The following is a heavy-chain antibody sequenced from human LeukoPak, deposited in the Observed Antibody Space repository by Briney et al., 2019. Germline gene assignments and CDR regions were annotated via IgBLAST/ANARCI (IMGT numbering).Heavy chain of an antibody. D-gene: IGHD1-1*01. CDR3: ARLTGTKGFDY. CDR2: IKQDGSDK. CDR1: GFPFSSYW. Sequence: GGSLRLSCAASGFPFSSYWMSWVRQAPGRGLEWVANIKQDGSDKYYVDSVKGRFTISRDNAKNSLYLQLNSLRADDTAVYYCARLTGTKGFDYWGQGTLVIVSS. V-gene: IGHV3-7*01. J-gene: IGHJ4*02.